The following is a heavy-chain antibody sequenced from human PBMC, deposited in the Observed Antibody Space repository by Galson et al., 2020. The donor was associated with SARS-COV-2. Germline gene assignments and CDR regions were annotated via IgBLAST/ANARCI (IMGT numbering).Heavy chain of an antibody. V-gene: IGHV3-21*01. CDR2: ISGTGDYI. J-gene: IGHJ4*02. CDR1: GFTFSSDV. CDR3: ARGGEQQWLRY. Sequence: GESLKISCVASGFTFSSDVMNWVRQAPGKGLEWVASISGTGDYIYHAESVKGRFIVSRDNTRNSVFLQMNSLRVDDTALYYCARGGEQQWLRYWGQGTQITVSS. D-gene: IGHD6-19*01.